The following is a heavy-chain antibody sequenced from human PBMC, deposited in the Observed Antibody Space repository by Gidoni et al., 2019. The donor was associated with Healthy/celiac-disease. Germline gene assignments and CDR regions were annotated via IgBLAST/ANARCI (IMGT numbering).Heavy chain of an antibody. J-gene: IGHJ4*02. D-gene: IGHD3-22*01. CDR1: GFPFEDYA. V-gene: IGHV3-43D*04. CDR3: AKDIRGGYYDSSGLDY. CDR2: ISWDGGST. Sequence: EGKLVESGGVVVQPGGSLRLSCAAAGFPFEDYAMPWVRQAPGQGLEWVSLISWDGGSTYHADSVKGRFTISRYNSKNSLYLQMNSLRAEDTALYYCAKDIRGGYYDSSGLDYWGQGPLVTVSS.